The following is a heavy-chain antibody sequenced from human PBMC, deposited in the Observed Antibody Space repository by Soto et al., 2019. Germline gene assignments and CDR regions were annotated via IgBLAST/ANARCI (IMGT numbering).Heavy chain of an antibody. J-gene: IGHJ4*02. D-gene: IGHD2-2*01. CDR2: IKRDGSEK. CDR1: GFSISDYW. V-gene: IGHV3-7*01. Sequence: PGGSLRLSCAASGFSISDYWMSWVRQAPGKGLEWVANIKRDGSEKYYVDSVKGRFTISRDNAKNSLYLQMNSLRADDTAVYYCARDRDLAVPAAVIYFDSWGQGTLVTVPS. CDR3: ARDRDLAVPAAVIYFDS.